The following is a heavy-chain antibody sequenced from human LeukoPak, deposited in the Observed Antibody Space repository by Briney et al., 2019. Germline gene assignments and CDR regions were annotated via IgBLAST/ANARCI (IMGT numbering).Heavy chain of an antibody. J-gene: IGHJ4*02. D-gene: IGHD5-18*01. CDR1: GYSISSGYY. CDR2: ISTSGSTI. CDR3: ARAKRGYSYGYYHYFDY. V-gene: IGHV3-11*01. Sequence: LSLTCTVSGYSISSGYYWGWIRQAPGKGLEWVSYISTSGSTIYYADSLKGRFTISRDNAKNSLNLQMNSLRAEDTAVYYCARAKRGYSYGYYHYFDYWGQGTLVTVSS.